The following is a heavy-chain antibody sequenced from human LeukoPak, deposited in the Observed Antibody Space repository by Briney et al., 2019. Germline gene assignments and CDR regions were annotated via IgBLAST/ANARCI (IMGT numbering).Heavy chain of an antibody. Sequence: GGSLRLSCTTSGFTFGDYTMSWVRQAPGKGLEWVGFIRSKAYTGTTDYAASVKGRFTISRDDSKSIAYLQMNSLKIEDTAVYYCTRGCRVGGAAVGYYFDYWGQGTLVTVSS. V-gene: IGHV3-49*04. CDR1: GFTFGDYT. J-gene: IGHJ4*02. CDR3: TRGCRVGGAAVGYYFDY. CDR2: IRSKAYTGTT. D-gene: IGHD6-13*01.